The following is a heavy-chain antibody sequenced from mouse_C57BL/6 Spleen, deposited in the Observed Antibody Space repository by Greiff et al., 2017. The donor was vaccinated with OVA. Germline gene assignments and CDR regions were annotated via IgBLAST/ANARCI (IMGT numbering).Heavy chain of an antibody. CDR1: GYTFTSYW. V-gene: IGHV1-52*01. D-gene: IGHD2-3*01. Sequence: QVQLQQPGAELVRPGSSVKLSCKASGYTFTSYWMHWVKQRPIQGLEWIGNIDPSDSETHYNQKFKNKATLTVDKSSSTAYMQLSSLTSEDSAVYYCARPDGYYPYYAMDDWGQGTSVTVSS. CDR3: ARPDGYYPYYAMDD. CDR2: IDPSDSET. J-gene: IGHJ4*01.